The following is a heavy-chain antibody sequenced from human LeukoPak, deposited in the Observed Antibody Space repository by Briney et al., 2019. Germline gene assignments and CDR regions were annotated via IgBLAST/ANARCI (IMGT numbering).Heavy chain of an antibody. CDR3: AKDLSGWASKFDY. CDR1: GFTFSTYA. D-gene: IGHD3-10*01. Sequence: GGSLRLSCAASGFTFSTYAMSWVRQAPGKGLEWVSVISDSGGSTYYADSVKGRFTISRDNSKNTLYLQMNSLRAEDTAVYYCAKDLSGWASKFDYWGQGTLVTVSS. J-gene: IGHJ4*02. CDR2: ISDSGGST. V-gene: IGHV3-23*01.